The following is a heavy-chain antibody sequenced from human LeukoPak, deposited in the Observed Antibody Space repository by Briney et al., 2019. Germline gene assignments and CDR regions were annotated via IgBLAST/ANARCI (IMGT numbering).Heavy chain of an antibody. CDR1: GYTFTSYG. CDR3: ARQAVAGTSPLGY. CDR2: IIPIFGTA. D-gene: IGHD6-19*01. J-gene: IGHJ4*02. V-gene: IGHV1-69*06. Sequence: SVKVSCKASGYTFTSYGISWVRQAPGQGLEWMGGIIPIFGTANYAQKFQGRVTITADKSTSTAYMELSSLRSEDTAVYYCARQAVAGTSPLGYWGQGTLVTVSS.